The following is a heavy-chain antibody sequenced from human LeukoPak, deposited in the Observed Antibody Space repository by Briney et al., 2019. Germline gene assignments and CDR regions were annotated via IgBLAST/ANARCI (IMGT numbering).Heavy chain of an antibody. Sequence: GESLKISCKGSGYSFFNYWIGWVRQMPGKGLEWVGLIDLDDSDIRYSPSFQGRATISADSSINTAYLQWSSLKSSDTAMYYCARQPSVTDTGAVIDYWGQGTLVTVSS. CDR1: GYSFFNYW. V-gene: IGHV5-51*01. CDR3: ARQPSVTDTGAVIDY. CDR2: IDLDDSDI. D-gene: IGHD7-27*01. J-gene: IGHJ4*02.